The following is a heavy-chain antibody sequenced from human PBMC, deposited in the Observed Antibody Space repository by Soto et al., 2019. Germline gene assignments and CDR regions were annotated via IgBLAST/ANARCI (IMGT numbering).Heavy chain of an antibody. CDR1: GFTFSSYA. Sequence: GGSLRLSCAASGFTFSSYAMSWVRQAPGKGLEWVSAISGSGGSTYYADSVKGRFTMTTDTSTSTAYMELRSLRSDDTAVYYCAIAGYSRRVIDYWGQGTLVTVSS. CDR3: AIAGYSRRVIDY. D-gene: IGHD6-13*01. CDR2: ISGSGGST. V-gene: IGHV3-23*01. J-gene: IGHJ4*02.